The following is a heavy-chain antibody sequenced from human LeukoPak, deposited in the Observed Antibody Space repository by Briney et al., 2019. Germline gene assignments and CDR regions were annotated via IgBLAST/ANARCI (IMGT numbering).Heavy chain of an antibody. V-gene: IGHV1-18*01. CDR1: GYSFTNCG. Sequence: ASVKVSCKASGYSFTNCGISWVRQAPGHGLEWMGWISGFNGNANFAPKLQDRVALTTDASTSTAYMELRSLRSDDTAVYYCARDERSAAAGSAYYLDSWGQGTLVTVSS. J-gene: IGHJ4*02. CDR2: ISGFNGNA. CDR3: ARDERSAAAGSAYYLDS. D-gene: IGHD6-13*01.